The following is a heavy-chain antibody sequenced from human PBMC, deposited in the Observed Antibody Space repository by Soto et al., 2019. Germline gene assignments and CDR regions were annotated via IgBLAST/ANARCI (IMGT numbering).Heavy chain of an antibody. CDR2: IDPSDSYT. J-gene: IGHJ4*02. V-gene: IGHV5-10-1*01. D-gene: IGHD6-13*01. CDR1: GYSFTSYW. CDR3: ARSDFRGGISWYTGDY. Sequence: GESLKISCKGSGYSFTSYWISWVRQMPGKGLEWMGRIDPSDSYTNYSPSFQGHVTISADKSITTAYLQWSSLKASDTAMYYCARSDFRGGISWYTGDYWGQGTLVTVSS.